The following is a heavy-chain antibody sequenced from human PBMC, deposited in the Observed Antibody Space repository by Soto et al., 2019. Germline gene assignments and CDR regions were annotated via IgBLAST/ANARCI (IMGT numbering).Heavy chain of an antibody. CDR3: ARERYYDFWSGYYIGHDAFDI. CDR1: GFTFSSYW. J-gene: IGHJ3*02. V-gene: IGHV3-7*05. Sequence: PGGSLRLSCAASGFTFSSYWMSWVRQAPGKGLEWVANIKQDGSEKYYVDSVKGRFTISRDNAKNSLYLQMNSLRAEDTAVYYCARERYYDFWSGYYIGHDAFDIWGQGTMVTVSS. D-gene: IGHD3-3*01. CDR2: IKQDGSEK.